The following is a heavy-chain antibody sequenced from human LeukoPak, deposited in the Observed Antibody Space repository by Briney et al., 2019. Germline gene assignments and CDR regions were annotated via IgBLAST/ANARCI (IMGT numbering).Heavy chain of an antibody. CDR1: GGSISSYY. J-gene: IGHJ4*02. CDR3: ARRGGTVVGDTGYHYWYFDN. CDR2: ISDSGST. D-gene: IGHD5-12*01. Sequence: SETLSLTCTVSGGSISSYYWSRVRQFPGKGLEWIGYISDSGSTNYSPSLESRVTISVDTSKNKFFLILSSVTAADTAVYYCARRGGTVVGDTGYHYWYFDNWGQRTLVTVSS. V-gene: IGHV4-59*08.